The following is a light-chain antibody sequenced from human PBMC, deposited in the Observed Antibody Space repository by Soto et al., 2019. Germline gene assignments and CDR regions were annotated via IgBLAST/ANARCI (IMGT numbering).Light chain of an antibody. Sequence: QSVLTQPPSASGSPGQSVTISCTGTSSDVGGYNYVSWYQQHPGKAPKLMISEVSKRPSGVPDRFSGSKSGNTASLTVSGLQAEDEDYYYCSSFAGNNNLVIGGGTKLTVL. J-gene: IGLJ2*01. CDR1: SSDVGGYNY. CDR2: EVS. V-gene: IGLV2-8*01. CDR3: SSFAGNNNLV.